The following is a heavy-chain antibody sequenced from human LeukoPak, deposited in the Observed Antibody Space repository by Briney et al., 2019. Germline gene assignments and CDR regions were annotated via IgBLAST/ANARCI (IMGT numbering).Heavy chain of an antibody. Sequence: PGASLRLSCAASGFTFSSYAMSWVRQAPGKGLEWVSAISGSGGSTYYADSVKGRFTISRDNSKNTLYLQMNSLRAEDTAVYYCAKHLTYYYDSSGKREYFQHWGQGTLVPVSS. D-gene: IGHD3-22*01. V-gene: IGHV3-23*01. J-gene: IGHJ1*01. CDR2: ISGSGGST. CDR3: AKHLTYYYDSSGKREYFQH. CDR1: GFTFSSYA.